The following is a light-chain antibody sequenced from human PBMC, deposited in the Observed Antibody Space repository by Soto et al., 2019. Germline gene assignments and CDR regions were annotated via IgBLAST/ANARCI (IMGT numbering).Light chain of an antibody. J-gene: IGKJ2*01. CDR1: HSITTY. CDR2: AAS. CDR3: QQSYSIPLT. V-gene: IGKV1-39*01. Sequence: DIQMTQSPSSLSASVGDRVTITCRASHSITTYLNWYQHKPGKAPKLLIYAASSLESGVPSRFSGSGSGTDFTLTISSLQPEDFGTYYCQQSYSIPLTFGQGTKLEIK.